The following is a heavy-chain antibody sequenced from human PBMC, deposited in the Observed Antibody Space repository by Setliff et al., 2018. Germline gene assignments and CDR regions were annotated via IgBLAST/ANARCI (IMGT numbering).Heavy chain of an antibody. D-gene: IGHD6-19*01. CDR3: ARVERQWMVRRYYYYMDV. CDR2: ISSSSSTI. CDR1: GFRFSDHY. Sequence: GGSLRLSCVGSGFRFSDHYMSWVRQAPGKGLEWVSDISSSSSTIYYEDSVKGRFTISRDNAKNSLYLQMNSLRAEDTAVYYCARVERQWMVRRYYYYMDVWGKGTTVTVSS. J-gene: IGHJ6*03. V-gene: IGHV3-11*04.